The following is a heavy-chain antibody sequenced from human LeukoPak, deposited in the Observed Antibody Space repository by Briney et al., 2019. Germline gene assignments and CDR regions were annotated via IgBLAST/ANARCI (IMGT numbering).Heavy chain of an antibody. Sequence: GGSLRFSGAASGFTFDDYGMSWVRPAPGKGREWVSGINWNGGSTGYADSVKGRFTISRDNAKNSLYLQMNSLRAEDTALYYCARDFRGPSYSVLVYAPYYFDYWGQGTLVTVSS. D-gene: IGHD2-8*01. CDR1: GFTFDDYG. J-gene: IGHJ4*02. V-gene: IGHV3-20*04. CDR3: ARDFRGPSYSVLVYAPYYFDY. CDR2: INWNGGST.